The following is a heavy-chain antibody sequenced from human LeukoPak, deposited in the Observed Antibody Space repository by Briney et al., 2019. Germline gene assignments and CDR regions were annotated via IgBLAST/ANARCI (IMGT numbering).Heavy chain of an antibody. CDR1: GYTFTDYD. CDR3: ARGYYYDRSGYYLLNFDY. V-gene: IGHV1-2*02. J-gene: IGHJ4*02. Sequence: ASVKVSCKASGYTFTDYDLHWVRQAPGEGLEWMGWTNPKSGETKYAQKFQGRATMTRDTSINTVYMELSRLRSDDTAVYYCARGYYYDRSGYYLLNFDYWGQGILVTVSS. D-gene: IGHD3-22*01. CDR2: TNPKSGET.